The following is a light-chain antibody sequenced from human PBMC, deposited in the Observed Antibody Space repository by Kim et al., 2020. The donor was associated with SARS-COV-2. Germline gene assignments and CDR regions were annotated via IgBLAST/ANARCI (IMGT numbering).Light chain of an antibody. V-gene: IGKV3-20*01. CDR2: DAS. CDR1: QSVSNNY. J-gene: IGKJ5*01. CDR3: QQCAHSPIT. Sequence: EIVLTQSPGTLSLSPGERATLSCRASQSVSNNYLAWFQQKPGQAPRLLIYDASSRATGIPDRFSGSGSGTDFTLTTNRLEPEDFAVYYCQQCAHSPITFGQGTRLEIK.